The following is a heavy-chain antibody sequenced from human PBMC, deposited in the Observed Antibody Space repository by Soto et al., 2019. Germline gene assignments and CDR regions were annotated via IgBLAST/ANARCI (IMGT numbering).Heavy chain of an antibody. D-gene: IGHD1-7*01. Sequence: GAPVKVSCKASGGTFSSYAISWVRQAPGQGLEWMGGIIPIFGTANYAQKFQGRVTITADESTSTAYMELSSLRSEDTAVYYCARDAHKTGTTDATKNYYYYGMDVWGQGTTVTVSS. CDR2: IIPIFGTA. CDR1: GGTFSSYA. J-gene: IGHJ6*02. CDR3: ARDAHKTGTTDATKNYYYYGMDV. V-gene: IGHV1-69*13.